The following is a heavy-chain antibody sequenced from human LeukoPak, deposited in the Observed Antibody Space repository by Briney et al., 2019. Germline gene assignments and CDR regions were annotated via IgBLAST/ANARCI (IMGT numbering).Heavy chain of an antibody. Sequence: SETLSLTCTVSGGSISSYYWSWIRQPPGKGLEWIGYIYYSGSTNYNPSLKSRVTIAVDTSKNQFSLRLTSVTAADTAVYYCARVAPTRGYASSGYYPLGYWGQGTLVNVSS. CDR3: ARVAPTRGYASSGYYPLGY. V-gene: IGHV4-59*01. CDR2: IYYSGST. D-gene: IGHD3-22*01. J-gene: IGHJ4*02. CDR1: GGSISSYY.